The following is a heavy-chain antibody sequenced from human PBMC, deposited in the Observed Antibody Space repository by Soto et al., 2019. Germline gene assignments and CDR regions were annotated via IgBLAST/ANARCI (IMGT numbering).Heavy chain of an antibody. V-gene: IGHV3-23*01. CDR2: ISGSGGST. J-gene: IGHJ4*02. CDR1: GFTFSTYA. D-gene: IGHD2-15*01. Sequence: EVQLLESGGGLVQPGGSLRLTCEASGFTFSTYAMTWVRHSPGKGLEWVSAISGSGGSTYYADSVKGRFTISRDNSKNTLYLQMNSLRAEDTAVYYCSQALNTGLPSRYFDCWVKVTLFTISS. CDR3: SQALNTGLPSRYFDC.